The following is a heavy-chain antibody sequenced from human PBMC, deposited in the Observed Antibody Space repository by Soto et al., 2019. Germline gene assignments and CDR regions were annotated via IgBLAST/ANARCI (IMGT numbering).Heavy chain of an antibody. CDR3: AKVRLRDYSLGYVFDS. Sequence: GGSLRLSCAASGFTFSRYGMHWVRQAPGKGLEWVALISYVGSNTYYADSVKGRFTISRDNSKNTLYLQMSSLRVEDTAVYYCAKVRLRDYSLGYVFDSWGQGTLV. CDR1: GFTFSRYG. D-gene: IGHD5-18*01. V-gene: IGHV3-30*18. CDR2: ISYVGSNT. J-gene: IGHJ4*02.